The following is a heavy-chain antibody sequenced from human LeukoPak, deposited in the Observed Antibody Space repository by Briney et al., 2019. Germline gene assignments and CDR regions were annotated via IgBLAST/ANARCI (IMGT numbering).Heavy chain of an antibody. Sequence: GGSLRLSCAASGFTFSDYYMSWIRQAPGKGLEWVSYISSSGSTIYYADSVKGRFTISRDNAKNSLYLQMNSLRAEDTAVYYCAKAIGSYLVSYYFDYWGQGTLVTVSS. CDR2: ISSSGSTI. CDR1: GFTFSDYY. D-gene: IGHD1-26*01. CDR3: AKAIGSYLVSYYFDY. V-gene: IGHV3-11*01. J-gene: IGHJ4*02.